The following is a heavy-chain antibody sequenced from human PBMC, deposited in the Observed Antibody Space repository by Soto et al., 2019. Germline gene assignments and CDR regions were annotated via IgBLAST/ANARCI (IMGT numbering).Heavy chain of an antibody. D-gene: IGHD2-15*01. CDR3: ASRVVAALYYYYYYGMDV. CDR1: GGSFSGYY. Sequence: WETLSLTCAVYGGSFSGYYWIWIRQPPGKGLDWIGEINHSGSTNYNPSLKSRVTISVDTSKNQFSLKLSSVTAADTAVYYCASRVVAALYYYYYYGMDVWGQGTTVTVSS. J-gene: IGHJ6*02. CDR2: INHSGST. V-gene: IGHV4-34*01.